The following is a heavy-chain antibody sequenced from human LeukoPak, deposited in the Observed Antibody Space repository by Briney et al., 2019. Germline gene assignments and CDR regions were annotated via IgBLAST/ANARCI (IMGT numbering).Heavy chain of an antibody. CDR1: GGTFSSYA. D-gene: IGHD5-18*01. J-gene: IGHJ4*02. V-gene: IGHV1-69*06. CDR3: ATVKFTRYSLHY. CDR2: IIPIFGTA. Sequence: ASVKVSCKASGGTFSSYAISWVRQAPGQGLEWMGGIIPIFGTANYAQKFQGRVTMTEDTSTDTAYMELSSLRSEDTAVYYCATVKFTRYSLHYWGQGTLVTVSS.